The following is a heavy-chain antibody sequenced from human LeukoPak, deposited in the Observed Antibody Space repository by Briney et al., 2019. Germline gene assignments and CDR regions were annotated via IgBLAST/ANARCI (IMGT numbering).Heavy chain of an antibody. CDR1: GFTFSSYW. J-gene: IGHJ5*02. CDR3: ARERGSGSYHPFDP. D-gene: IGHD3-10*01. V-gene: IGHV3-7*01. CDR2: IKQDGTEN. Sequence: PGGSLRLSCAASGFTFSSYWMSWVRQAPGKGLEWVANIKQDGTENYYVDSVKGRFTISRDNAKSSLYLQMNSLRAEDTAVYYCARERGSGSYHPFDPWGQGTLATVSS.